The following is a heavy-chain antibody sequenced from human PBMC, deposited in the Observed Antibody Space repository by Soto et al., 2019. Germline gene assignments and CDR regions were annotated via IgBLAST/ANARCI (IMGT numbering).Heavy chain of an antibody. J-gene: IGHJ6*02. CDR2: IYYSGST. V-gene: IGHV4-30-4*01. CDR1: GGSISSGDYY. D-gene: IGHD3-22*01. CDR3: ARAYDSSGYWKVFYYYYGMDV. Sequence: PSETLSLTCTVSGGSISSGDYYWSWIRQPPGKGLEWIGYIYYSGSTYYNPSLNSRVTISVDTSKNQFSLKLSSVTAADTAVYYCARAYDSSGYWKVFYYYYGMDVWGQGTTVTVSS.